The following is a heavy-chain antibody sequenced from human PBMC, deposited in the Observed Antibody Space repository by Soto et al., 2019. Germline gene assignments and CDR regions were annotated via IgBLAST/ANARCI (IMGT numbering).Heavy chain of an antibody. J-gene: IGHJ5*02. V-gene: IGHV4-31*03. Sequence: PSETLSLTCTVAGGSISSGSYYWGWIRQHPGKGLEWIRYISHRGTAYYTPSLKSRVSLSVDRSKSQFSLNVTSLTAADTAVYYCARVSATGTRWFDPWGPGTLVTVS. CDR3: ARVSATGTRWFDP. CDR1: GGSISSGSYY. D-gene: IGHD6-13*01. CDR2: ISHRGTA.